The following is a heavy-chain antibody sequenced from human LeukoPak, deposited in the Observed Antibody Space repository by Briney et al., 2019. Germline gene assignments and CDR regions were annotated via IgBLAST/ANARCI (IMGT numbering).Heavy chain of an antibody. J-gene: IGHJ4*02. CDR2: IYSGGST. Sequence: GGSLRLSCAASGFTFSSYWMSWVRQAPGKGLEWVSVIYSGGSTYYADSVKGRFTISRDNSKNTLYLQMNSLRAEDTAVYYCARDSVLTGYYPVDYWGQGTLVTVSS. V-gene: IGHV3-66*01. CDR1: GFTFSSYW. CDR3: ARDSVLTGYYPVDY. D-gene: IGHD3-9*01.